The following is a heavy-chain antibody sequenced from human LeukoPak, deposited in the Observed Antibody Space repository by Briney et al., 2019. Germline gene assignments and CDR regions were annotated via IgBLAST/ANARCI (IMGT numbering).Heavy chain of an antibody. Sequence: RTGRSLRLSCAASGFTFSSYGMHWVRQAPGKGLERVAVISYDGSNKYYADSVKGRFTISRDNSKNTLYLQMNSLRAEDTAVYYCAKNSGSYIATWFDPWGQGTLVTVSS. CDR1: GFTFSSYG. CDR2: ISYDGSNK. D-gene: IGHD1-26*01. CDR3: AKNSGSYIATWFDP. J-gene: IGHJ5*02. V-gene: IGHV3-30*18.